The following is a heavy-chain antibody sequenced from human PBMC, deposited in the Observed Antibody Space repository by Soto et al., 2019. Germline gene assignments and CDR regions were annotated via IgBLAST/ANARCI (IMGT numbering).Heavy chain of an antibody. D-gene: IGHD2-2*01. CDR1: GGSISSGDYY. J-gene: IGHJ3*02. CDR3: ARTYCINTSCYNDAFDI. Sequence: SETRSLTCSGGGGSISSGDYYGGWIRQSPGKGLEWIGYIYYSGSTYYNPSLKSRVTISVDTSKNQFSLKLSSVTAADTAVYYCARTYCINTSCYNDAFDIWGQGTMVT. CDR2: IYYSGST. V-gene: IGHV4-30-4*01.